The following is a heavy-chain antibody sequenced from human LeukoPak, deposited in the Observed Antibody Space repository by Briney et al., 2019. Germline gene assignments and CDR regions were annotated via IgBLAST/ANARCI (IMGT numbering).Heavy chain of an antibody. CDR3: AREISTEMATNQRGVDY. J-gene: IGHJ4*02. CDR1: GVTFSSYG. V-gene: IGHV3-33*01. Sequence: PGGTLRLSCAASGVTFSSYGMHWVRQAPGKGLEWVGVIWYDGSNKYYADSVKGRFTISRDNSKNKLYLQLNSLRAEDTAVYYCAREISTEMATNQRGVDYWGQGTLVTVSS. D-gene: IGHD5-12*01. CDR2: IWYDGSNK.